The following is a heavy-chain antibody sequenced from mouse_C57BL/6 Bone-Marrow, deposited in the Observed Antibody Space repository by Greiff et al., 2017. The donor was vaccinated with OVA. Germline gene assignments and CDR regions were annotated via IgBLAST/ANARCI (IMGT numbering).Heavy chain of an antibody. V-gene: IGHV1-42*01. Sequence: EVQLQQSGPELVKPGASVKISCKASGYSFTGYYMNWVKQSPEKSLEWIGEINPSTGGTTYNQKFKAKATLTVDKSSSTAYMQLSSLTYEDSAVYYCARRPNPYDYDWYFDVWGTGTTVTVSS. D-gene: IGHD2-4*01. CDR1: GYSFTGYY. CDR2: INPSTGGT. CDR3: ARRPNPYDYDWYFDV. J-gene: IGHJ1*03.